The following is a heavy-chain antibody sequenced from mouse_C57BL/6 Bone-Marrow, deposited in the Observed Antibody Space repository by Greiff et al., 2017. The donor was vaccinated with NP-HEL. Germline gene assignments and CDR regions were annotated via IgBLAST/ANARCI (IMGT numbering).Heavy chain of an antibody. J-gene: IGHJ3*01. Sequence: VQLQQPGAELVKPGASVKLSCKASGYTFTSYWMQWVKQRPGQGLEWIGEIDPSDSYTNYNQKFKGKATLTVDTSSSTAYMQLSSLTSEDSAVYYCARADGYDGFAYWGQGTLVTVSA. D-gene: IGHD2-2*01. V-gene: IGHV1-50*01. CDR3: ARADGYDGFAY. CDR1: GYTFTSYW. CDR2: IDPSDSYT.